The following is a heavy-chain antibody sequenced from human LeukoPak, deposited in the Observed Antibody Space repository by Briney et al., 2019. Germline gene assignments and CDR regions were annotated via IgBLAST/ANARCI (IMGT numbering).Heavy chain of an antibody. J-gene: IGHJ6*02. CDR3: ARHIGYSYNYGMDV. D-gene: IGHD5-18*01. CDR2: IYYSEST. CDR1: GGSISSSSYY. Sequence: KPSETLSLTCTVSGGSISSSSYYWGWIRQPPGKGLEWSGSIYYSESTYYNPSLKSRVTISVDTSKNQFSLKLSSMALTYADVYYCARHIGYSYNYGMDVWGQGTTVTVSS. V-gene: IGHV4-39*01.